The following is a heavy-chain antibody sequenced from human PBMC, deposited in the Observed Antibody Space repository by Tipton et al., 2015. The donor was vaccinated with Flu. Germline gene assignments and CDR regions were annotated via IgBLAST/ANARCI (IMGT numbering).Heavy chain of an antibody. Sequence: QLVQSGAEVKKPGASVKVSCKASGYTFSRYGISWVRQAPGQGLEWMGWNTAYNRNTNYAPEFQGRVTMTTDTSTSTAYVELRSLGSDDTAVDYCAGSQVDSNYTPNWSDPWGQGTLVTVSS. V-gene: IGHV1-18*01. CDR3: AGSQVDSNYTPNWSDP. CDR2: NTAYNRNT. J-gene: IGHJ5*02. D-gene: IGHD1-7*01. CDR1: GYTFSRYG.